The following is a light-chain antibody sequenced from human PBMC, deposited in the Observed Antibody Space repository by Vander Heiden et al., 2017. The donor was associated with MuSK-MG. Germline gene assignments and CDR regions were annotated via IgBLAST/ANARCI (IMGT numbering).Light chain of an antibody. CDR2: SNN. J-gene: IGLJ3*02. V-gene: IGLV1-47*02. CDR1: SSNIGSTY. Sequence: QSVLTQPPSASGTPGQRVTISCSGSSSNIGSTYVYWYQQLTGTAPNLLIYSNNKRPSAVPDRFSGAKSGTSASFATSGLRAEDEADYYFAAWDDSRSGSVFGGGTKLTVL. CDR3: AAWDDSRSGSV.